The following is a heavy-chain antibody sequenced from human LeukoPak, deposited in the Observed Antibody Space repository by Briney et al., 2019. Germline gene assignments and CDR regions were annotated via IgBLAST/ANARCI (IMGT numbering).Heavy chain of an antibody. CDR1: GFTFSTYS. CDR2: ISHGGTRL. J-gene: IGHJ4*02. D-gene: IGHD5-18*01. Sequence: QPGGSLRLSCAASGFTFSTYSMNWVRQAPGKGLEWISHISHGGTRLFYADSVECRFTGSRNDANSSRYLQMNGLRVDDTAVYYCARDPGYSYAMDSWGQGTLVTVSS. CDR3: ARDPGYSYAMDS. V-gene: IGHV3-48*01.